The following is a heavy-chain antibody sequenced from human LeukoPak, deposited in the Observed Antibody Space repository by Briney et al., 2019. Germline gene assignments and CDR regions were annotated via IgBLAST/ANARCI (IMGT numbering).Heavy chain of an antibody. V-gene: IGHV1-8*01. D-gene: IGHD3-3*01. Sequence: ASVKVSCKASGYTFTSYNINWVRQATGQGLEWMGWMNPNSGNTGYAQKFQGRVTMTGNTSISTAYMELSSLRSEDTAVYYCARAVYERATIFGVVIAGATQFDYWGQGTLVTVSS. CDR2: MNPNSGNT. CDR1: GYTFTSYN. CDR3: ARAVYERATIFGVVIAGATQFDY. J-gene: IGHJ4*02.